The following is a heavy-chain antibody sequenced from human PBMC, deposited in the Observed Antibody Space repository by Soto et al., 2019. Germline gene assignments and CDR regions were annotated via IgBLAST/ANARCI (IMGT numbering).Heavy chain of an antibody. CDR1: GGSFSGYY. CDR3: ARGSSSSFPDY. CDR2: INHSGST. V-gene: IGHV4-34*01. J-gene: IGHJ4*02. D-gene: IGHD6-6*01. Sequence: QVQLQQWGAGLLKPSETLSLTCAVYGGSFSGYYWSWIRQPPGKGLEWIGEINHSGSTNYNPSLKSRVTISVDTSENQFSLKLSSVTAADTAVYYCARGSSSSFPDYWGQGTLVTVSS.